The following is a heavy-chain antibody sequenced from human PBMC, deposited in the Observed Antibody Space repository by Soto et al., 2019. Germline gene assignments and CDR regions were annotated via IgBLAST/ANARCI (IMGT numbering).Heavy chain of an antibody. CDR1: GFTFRSDS. V-gene: IGHV3-23*01. J-gene: IGHJ4*01. CDR2: ISSDENNT. D-gene: IGHD6-6*01. Sequence: GGSLRLSCTASGFTFRSDSMHWVRQAPGKGLVWVSGISSDENNTNYADSVKGRFTISRDNSKNTLYLQMNSLRAEDTAVYYCAKRSSSSTFDYWGHGTLVTVSS. CDR3: AKRSSSSTFDY.